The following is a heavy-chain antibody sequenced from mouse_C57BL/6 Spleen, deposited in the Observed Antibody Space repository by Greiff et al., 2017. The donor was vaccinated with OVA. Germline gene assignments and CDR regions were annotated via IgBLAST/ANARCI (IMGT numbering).Heavy chain of an antibody. J-gene: IGHJ4*01. CDR2: ISSGSSTI. CDR3: ARPGYYGSSYNYAMDY. Sequence: EVQGVESGGGLVKPGGSLKLSCAASGFTFSDYGMHWVRQAPEKGLEWVAYISSGSSTIYYADTVKGRFTISRDNAKNTLVLQMTSLRSEDTAMYYCARPGYYGSSYNYAMDYWGQGTSVTVSS. CDR1: GFTFSDYG. V-gene: IGHV5-17*01. D-gene: IGHD1-1*01.